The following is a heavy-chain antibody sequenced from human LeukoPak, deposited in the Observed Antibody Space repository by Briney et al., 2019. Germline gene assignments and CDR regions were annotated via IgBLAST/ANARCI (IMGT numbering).Heavy chain of an antibody. CDR3: AKAGLGLRYFDANFDY. V-gene: IGHV3-23*01. D-gene: IGHD3-9*01. CDR2: ISGSGGST. CDR1: GFTFSSYA. Sequence: PGGSLRLSCAASGFTFSSYAMSWVRQAPGKGLEWVSAISGSGGSTYYADSVKGRFAISRDNSKNTLYLQMNSLRAEDTAVYYCAKAGLGLRYFDANFDYWGQGTLVTVSS. J-gene: IGHJ4*02.